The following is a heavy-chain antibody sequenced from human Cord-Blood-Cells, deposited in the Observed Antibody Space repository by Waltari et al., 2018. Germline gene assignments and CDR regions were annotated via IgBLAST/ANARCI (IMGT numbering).Heavy chain of an antibody. Sequence: EVQLVESGGGLVKPGGSLRLSCAASGFTFSNAWMSWVRQAPGKGLEWVGRIKRKTDGGTTDYAAPVKGRFTISRDDSKNTLYLQMNSLKTEDTAVYYCTTGWYFSYWGQGTLVTVSS. V-gene: IGHV3-15*01. J-gene: IGHJ4*02. CDR1: GFTFSNAW. D-gene: IGHD6-19*01. CDR2: IKRKTDGGTT. CDR3: TTGWYFSY.